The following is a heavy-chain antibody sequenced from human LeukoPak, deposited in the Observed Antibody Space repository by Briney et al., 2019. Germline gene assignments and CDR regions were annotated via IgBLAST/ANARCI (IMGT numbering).Heavy chain of an antibody. CDR2: ICGSVSGSGDCT. CDR1: GFSFGSYA. V-gene: IGHV3-23*01. Sequence: GGSLRLSCAASGFSFGSYAMSWVRQAAGKGLEWVSEICGSVSGSGDCTHYADSVKGRFTISRDNSKNTLYLQMNSLRAEDTAVYYRARDRIGYSYGFAGYWGQGTLVTVSS. D-gene: IGHD5-18*01. CDR3: ARDRIGYSYGFAGY. J-gene: IGHJ4*02.